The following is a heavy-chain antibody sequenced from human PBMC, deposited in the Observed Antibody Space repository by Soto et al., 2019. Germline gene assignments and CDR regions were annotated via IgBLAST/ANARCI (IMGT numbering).Heavy chain of an antibody. CDR1: GFTFSSYG. Sequence: QVQLVESGGGVVQPGRSLRLSCAASGFTFSSYGMHWVRQAPGKGLEWVAVIWYDGSNKYYADSVKGRFTISRDNSKNTLYLQMNSLRAEDTAVYYCASLHTLRRITIFGVAPYMDVWGKGTTVTVSS. J-gene: IGHJ6*03. CDR2: IWYDGSNK. D-gene: IGHD3-3*01. V-gene: IGHV3-33*01. CDR3: ASLHTLRRITIFGVAPYMDV.